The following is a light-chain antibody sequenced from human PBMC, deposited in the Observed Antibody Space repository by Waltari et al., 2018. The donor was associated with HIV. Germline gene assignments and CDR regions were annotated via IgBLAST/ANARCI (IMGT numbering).Light chain of an antibody. CDR2: STS. V-gene: IGLV7-43*01. Sequence: QTVVTQEPSLTVSPGGTVPVTCASSTGAVTSDYYPHWFQQKPGQVPRSLIYSTSKKHSWTPARFSGSLLGGKAALTLSGVQPEDEADYYCLLCYGGAKRYVFGTGTKVTVL. CDR1: TGAVTSDYY. CDR3: LLCYGGAKRYV. J-gene: IGLJ1*01.